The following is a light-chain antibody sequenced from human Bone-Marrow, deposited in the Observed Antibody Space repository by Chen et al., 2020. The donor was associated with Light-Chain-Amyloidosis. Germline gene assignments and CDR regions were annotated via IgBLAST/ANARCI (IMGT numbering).Light chain of an antibody. J-gene: IGLJ1*01. CDR2: SYD. CDR1: SSNIASNA. Sequence: QSVLTQPPSASGTPGQRVTISCSGSSSNIASNALNWYQQLPGTAPKLLISSYDQRPSGVPDRFSGSKSGTSASLAISGLQSEDVADDYCASWDDNLKNYVFGTGTKVTVL. V-gene: IGLV1-44*01. CDR3: ASWDDNLKNYV.